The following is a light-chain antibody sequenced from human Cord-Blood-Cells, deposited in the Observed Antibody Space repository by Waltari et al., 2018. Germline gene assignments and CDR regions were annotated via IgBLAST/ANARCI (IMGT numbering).Light chain of an antibody. V-gene: IGKV3-11*01. Sequence: EIVLTHSPATLSISPWERAPLSCGASPSVSSYIAWYQQKPGQAPRLLIYDASNRATGIPARFSGSGSGTDFTLTISSLEPEDFAVYYCQQRSNWRVTFGGGTKVELK. CDR2: DAS. J-gene: IGKJ4*01. CDR3: QQRSNWRVT. CDR1: PSVSSY.